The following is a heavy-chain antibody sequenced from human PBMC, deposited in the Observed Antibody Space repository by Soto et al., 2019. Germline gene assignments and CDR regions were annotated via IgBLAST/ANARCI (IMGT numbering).Heavy chain of an antibody. CDR3: ARGTDGEDVVEYYDFWSGYYNWFDP. V-gene: IGHV3-30-3*01. D-gene: IGHD3-3*01. J-gene: IGHJ5*02. CDR2: ISYDGSNK. Sequence: GGSLRLSCAASGFTFSSYAMHWVRQAPGKGLEWVAVISYDGSNKYYADSVKGRFTISRDNSKNTLYLQMNSLRAEDTAVYYCARGTDGEDVVEYYDFWSGYYNWFDPWGQGTLVTVSS. CDR1: GFTFSSYA.